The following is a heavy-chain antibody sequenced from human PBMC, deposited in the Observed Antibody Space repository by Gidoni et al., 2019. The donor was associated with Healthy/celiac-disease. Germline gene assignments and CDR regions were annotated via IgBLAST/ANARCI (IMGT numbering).Heavy chain of an antibody. V-gene: IGHV3-23*01. J-gene: IGHJ4*02. CDR1: GFPFSSYA. CDR3: AKVRESWYGDDDPLDY. D-gene: IGHD4-17*01. Sequence: EVQLLESGGGLVQPGGSLRLSCAASGFPFSSYAMSWVRQAPGKGLEWVSAISGSGGSTYYADSVKGRFTISRDNSKNTLYLQMNSLRAEDTAVYYCAKVRESWYGDDDPLDYWGQGTLVTVSS. CDR2: ISGSGGST.